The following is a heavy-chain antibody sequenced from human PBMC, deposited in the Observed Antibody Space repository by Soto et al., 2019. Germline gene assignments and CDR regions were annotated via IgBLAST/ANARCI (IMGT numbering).Heavy chain of an antibody. CDR2: ISAHNGNT. J-gene: IGHJ4*02. CDR1: GYTFTSYG. Sequence: QVHLVQSGAEVKKPGASVKVSCKASGYTFTSYGITWVRQATGQGLEWMGWISAHNGNTDYAQKLQSRVIVTRDSSTSTAYMELRSLISDDTAVYYCARGRYGDYWGQGALVTVSS. V-gene: IGHV1-18*01. D-gene: IGHD1-1*01. CDR3: ARGRYGDY.